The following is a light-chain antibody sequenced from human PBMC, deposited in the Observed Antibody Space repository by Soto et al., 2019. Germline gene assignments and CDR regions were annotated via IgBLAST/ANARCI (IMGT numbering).Light chain of an antibody. J-gene: IGLJ1*01. CDR3: SSYTSSSTRV. CDR2: EVT. Sequence: QSALTQPASVSGSPGQSIAISCTGSSSDVGGYNYVSWYQQHPGKAPQLIIYEVTNRPSGVSNRFSGSKSGNAASLTISGLQAEDEADYYCSSYTSSSTRVFGTGTKVTGL. CDR1: SSDVGGYNY. V-gene: IGLV2-14*01.